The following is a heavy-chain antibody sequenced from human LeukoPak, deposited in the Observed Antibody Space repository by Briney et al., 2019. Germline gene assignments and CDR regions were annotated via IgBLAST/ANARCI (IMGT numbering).Heavy chain of an antibody. CDR3: ARVGGNYYDSSGYYVLAYYFDY. J-gene: IGHJ4*02. CDR2: IIPIFGTA. V-gene: IGHV1-69*13. Sequence: SVKASCKASGGTFISYAISWVRQAPGRGLEWMGGIIPIFGTANYAQKFQGRVTITADESTSTAYMELSSLRSEDTAVYYCARVGGNYYDSSGYYVLAYYFDYWGQGTLVTVSS. D-gene: IGHD3-22*01. CDR1: GGTFISYA.